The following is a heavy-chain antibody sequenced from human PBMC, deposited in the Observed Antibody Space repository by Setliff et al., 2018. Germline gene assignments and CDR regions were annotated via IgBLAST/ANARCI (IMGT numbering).Heavy chain of an antibody. CDR2: IKWNGGDR. CDR1: GLTFTTFS. Sequence: SCKASGLTFTTFSISWVRQAPGQGLEWVAGIKWNGGDRGYADSVRGRFTISRDNAKNSLHLQMDSLRAEDTALYYCARGGPYYSGWYAIEYWGQGALVTVSS. CDR3: ARGGPYYSGWYAIEY. D-gene: IGHD6-19*01. V-gene: IGHV3-20*04. J-gene: IGHJ4*01.